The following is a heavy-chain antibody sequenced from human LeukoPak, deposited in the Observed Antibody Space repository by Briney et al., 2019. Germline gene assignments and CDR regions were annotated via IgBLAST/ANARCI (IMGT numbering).Heavy chain of an antibody. V-gene: IGHV4-30-4*01. CDR1: GGXISSDDHY. CDR2: IYYNGNT. CDR3: ARATTVVTPVDY. Sequence: SETLSLTCTVSGGXISSDDHYWSWIRQPPGRGLEWIGYIYYNGNTYYNPSLKSRVTISVDTSKNQFSLKLRSVTAADTAVYYCARATTVVTPVDYWGQGTLVTVSS. J-gene: IGHJ4*02. D-gene: IGHD4-23*01.